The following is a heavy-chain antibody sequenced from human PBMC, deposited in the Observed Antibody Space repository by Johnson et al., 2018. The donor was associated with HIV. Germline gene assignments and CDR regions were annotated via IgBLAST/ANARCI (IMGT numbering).Heavy chain of an antibody. Sequence: VQLVESGGGLIQPGGSLRLSCAASGFTVSINYMSWVRQAPGKGLDWVSVITFSGGKGRFTISRDNSKNTLYLQMNSLRAEDTAVYYCAGQEGSGYYGGAFDIWGPGTMVTVSS. D-gene: IGHD3-22*01. V-gene: IGHV3-66*03. CDR1: GFTVSINY. J-gene: IGHJ3*02. CDR3: AGQEGSGYYGGAFDI. CDR2: ITFSG.